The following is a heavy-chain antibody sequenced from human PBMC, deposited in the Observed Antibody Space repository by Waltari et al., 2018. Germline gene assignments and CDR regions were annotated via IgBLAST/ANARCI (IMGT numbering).Heavy chain of an antibody. Sequence: QLQLQESGPGLVKPSETLSLTCTVPGGSISSSSYYWGWIRQPPGKGLEWIGRIHYSGRPYYTPSLKSRGAISVETSKNHFSLKLSSWTAADTAVYYCARTMHFPYYDMDVWGKGTTVTVSS. J-gene: IGHJ6*03. D-gene: IGHD3-3*01. CDR3: ARTMHFPYYDMDV. V-gene: IGHV4-39*01. CDR1: GGSISSSSYY. CDR2: IHYSGRP.